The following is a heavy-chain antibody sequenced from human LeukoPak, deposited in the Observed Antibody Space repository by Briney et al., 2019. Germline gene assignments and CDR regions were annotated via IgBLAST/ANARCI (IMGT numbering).Heavy chain of an antibody. CDR2: MNPNSGNT. J-gene: IGHJ4*02. CDR3: ARGTDSYGYIH. V-gene: IGHV1-8*01. CDR1: GYTFTGYD. D-gene: IGHD5-18*01. Sequence: GASVKVSCKASGYTFTGYDINWVRQATGQGLEWMGWMNPNSGNTGYAQKFQGRVTMTRDTSISTAYMELSSLRSEDTAVYYCARGTDSYGYIHWGQGTLVTVSS.